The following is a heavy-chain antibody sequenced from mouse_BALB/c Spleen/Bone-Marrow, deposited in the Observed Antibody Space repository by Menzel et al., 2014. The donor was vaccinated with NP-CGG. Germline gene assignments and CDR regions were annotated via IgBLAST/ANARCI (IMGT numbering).Heavy chain of an antibody. D-gene: IGHD1-1*01. J-gene: IGHJ2*01. CDR2: IWAGGST. V-gene: IGHV2-9*02. Sequence: VQLQESGPGLVAPSQRLSITCTVSGFSLTSYGVHWVRQPPGKGLEWLGVIWAGGSTNYNSALMSRLSISKDNSKSQVFLKMNSLQTDDTAMYYCARDNYGSRVFDYWGQGTTLTVSS. CDR1: GFSLTSYG. CDR3: ARDNYGSRVFDY.